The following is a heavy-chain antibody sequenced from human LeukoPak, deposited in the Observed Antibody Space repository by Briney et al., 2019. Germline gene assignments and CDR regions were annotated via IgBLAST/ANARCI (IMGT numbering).Heavy chain of an antibody. CDR3: ARAPITSPFYFDY. CDR1: GFAFDEHG. V-gene: IGHV3-20*04. J-gene: IGHJ4*02. CDR2: INWRGKST. Sequence: GGSLRLSCTASGFAFDEHGMTWVRQVPGKGLEWVAGINWRGKSTSYGDPVRGRFTISRDNAKNSLSLTMDSLRAEDTALYYCARAPITSPFYFDYWGQGTLVTVSS. D-gene: IGHD2-2*01.